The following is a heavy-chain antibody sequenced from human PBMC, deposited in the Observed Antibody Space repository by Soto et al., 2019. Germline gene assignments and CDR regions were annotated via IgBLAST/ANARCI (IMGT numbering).Heavy chain of an antibody. CDR1: GFTFSSYG. CDR2: ISYDGSNK. Sequence: GGSLRLSCAASGFTFSSYGMHWVRQAPGKGLEWVAVISYDGSNKYYADSVKGRFTISRDNSKNTLYLQMNSLRAEDTAVYYCHMTSRYDFWSGGPYYYYGMDVWGQGPTVTVSS. CDR3: HMTSRYDFWSGGPYYYYGMDV. J-gene: IGHJ6*02. D-gene: IGHD3-3*01. V-gene: IGHV3-30*03.